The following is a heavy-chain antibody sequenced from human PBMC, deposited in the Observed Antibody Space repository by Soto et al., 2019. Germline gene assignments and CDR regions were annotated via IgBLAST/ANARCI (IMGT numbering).Heavy chain of an antibody. V-gene: IGHV3-48*02. J-gene: IGHJ6*02. Sequence: GSLRLSCAASGFTFRSYSMNWVRQAPGKGLEWVSYISSSSSTIYYADSVKGRFTISRDNAKNSLYLQMNSLRDEDTAVYYCARARSGWSPYYYGMDVWGQGTTVTVSS. D-gene: IGHD6-19*01. CDR3: ARARSGWSPYYYGMDV. CDR1: GFTFRSYS. CDR2: ISSSSSTI.